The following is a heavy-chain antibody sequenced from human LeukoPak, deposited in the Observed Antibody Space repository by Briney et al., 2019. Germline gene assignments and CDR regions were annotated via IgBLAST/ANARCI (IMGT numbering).Heavy chain of an antibody. J-gene: IGHJ5*02. CDR1: GYTFTSYY. D-gene: IGHD3-10*01. CDR2: INPSGGST. V-gene: IGHV1-46*01. Sequence: ASVKVSCKASGYTFTSYYMHWVRQAPGQGLEWMGIINPSGGSTSYAQKFQGRVTITADESTSTAYMELSSLRSEDTAVYYCARELMVRGVIYWFDPWGQGTLVTVSS. CDR3: ARELMVRGVIYWFDP.